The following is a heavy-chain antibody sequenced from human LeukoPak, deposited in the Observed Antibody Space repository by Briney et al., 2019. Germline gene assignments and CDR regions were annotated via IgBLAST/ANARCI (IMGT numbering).Heavy chain of an antibody. Sequence: GGSLRLSCAASGFTFSNYALHWVRQAPGKGLEWVAVISYDGSNKFYADSVKGRFTISRDNSKNTLYLQMNSLRAEDTAVYYCAKQGLSWGQQYYYDTSGRQIDYWGQGTLVTVSS. CDR1: GFTFSNYA. V-gene: IGHV3-30*04. CDR2: ISYDGSNK. D-gene: IGHD3-22*01. J-gene: IGHJ4*02. CDR3: AKQGLSWGQQYYYDTSGRQIDY.